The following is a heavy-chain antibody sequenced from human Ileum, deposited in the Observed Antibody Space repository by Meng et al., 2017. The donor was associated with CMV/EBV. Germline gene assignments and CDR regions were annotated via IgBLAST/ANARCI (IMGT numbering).Heavy chain of an antibody. Sequence: GGSLRLSCVASGFTFTPYTMNWVRQAPGKGLEWISDISASSSTMYYADSVKDRLTISRDNAKNTRYLQMDSLRVEDTAVYFCAGGLIISGYYYYGMDVWGQGTMVTVSS. CDR1: GFTFTPYT. V-gene: IGHV3-48*04. D-gene: IGHD3-10*01. J-gene: IGHJ6*02. CDR3: AGGLIISGYYYYGMDV. CDR2: ISASSSTM.